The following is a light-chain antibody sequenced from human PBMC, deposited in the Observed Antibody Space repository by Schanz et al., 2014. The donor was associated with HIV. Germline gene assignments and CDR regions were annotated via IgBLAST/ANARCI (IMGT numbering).Light chain of an antibody. V-gene: IGKV1-6*02. CDR2: AVS. Sequence: AIQMTQSPSSLSASVGDRVTFTCRASQDVRGDLSWYQQKSGKAPKLLIYAVSTLESGVPSRFSGSGSGTDFALTISSLQPDDFATYYCQQYNDNSSIFGQGTKLEFK. CDR3: QQYNDNSSI. J-gene: IGKJ2*01. CDR1: QDVRGD.